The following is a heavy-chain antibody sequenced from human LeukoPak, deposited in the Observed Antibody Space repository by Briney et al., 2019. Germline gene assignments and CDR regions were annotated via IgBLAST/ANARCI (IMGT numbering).Heavy chain of an antibody. CDR3: ARPWEITMSERSYNWFDS. Sequence: GASVNVSCKASGYTFTAYYIHWVRQAPGQGLEWMGRINPNSGGTNYAQKFQGRVTMTRDTSISTAYMELSRLRSDDTAVYYCARPWEITMSERSYNWFDSWGQGTLVTVSS. CDR2: INPNSGGT. D-gene: IGHD1-26*01. J-gene: IGHJ5*01. V-gene: IGHV1-2*02. CDR1: GYTFTAYY.